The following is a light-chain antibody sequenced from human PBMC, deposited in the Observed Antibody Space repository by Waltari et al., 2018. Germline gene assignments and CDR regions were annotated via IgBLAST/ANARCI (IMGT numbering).Light chain of an antibody. V-gene: IGKV3-11*01. CDR1: QRVSGY. Sequence: EIVLTQSPATLSLSPGESSTLSCRARQRVSGYLAWYQHQPGQAPRLLIYDASNRATGIPARFSGSGSGTHFTLTISSLEPEDFAVYYCQHRSNWPPITFGQGTRLDIK. J-gene: IGKJ5*01. CDR3: QHRSNWPPIT. CDR2: DAS.